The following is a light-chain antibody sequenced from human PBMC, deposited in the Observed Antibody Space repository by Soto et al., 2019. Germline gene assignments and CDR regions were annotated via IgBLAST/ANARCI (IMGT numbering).Light chain of an antibody. Sequence: EIVMTQSPATVSVSPGERTTLSCRASQSIFSSLAWYQQKPGQAPRLLIYGASTRATGIPARFSGGGSGTEFTLTINSLQSEDFAVYYCQQYSVWPPYTFGQGTKLEIK. J-gene: IGKJ2*01. CDR3: QQYSVWPPYT. V-gene: IGKV3-15*01. CDR2: GAS. CDR1: QSIFSS.